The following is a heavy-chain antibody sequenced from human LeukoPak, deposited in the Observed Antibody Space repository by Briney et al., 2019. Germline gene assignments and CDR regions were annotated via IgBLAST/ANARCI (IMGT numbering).Heavy chain of an antibody. D-gene: IGHD6-25*01. J-gene: IGHJ4*02. CDR3: ARGLSTSATWELDF. CDR1: GFTFTGYL. V-gene: IGHV1-2*02. CDR2: INPNSGGT. Sequence: GASVKVSCKASGFTFTGYLIHWVRQAPGQGLEYMGWINPNSGGTNYAQKSQDRLTMTRDTSTSTASLELSSLRSDDTAVYYCARGLSTSATWELDFWGQGTLVTVSS.